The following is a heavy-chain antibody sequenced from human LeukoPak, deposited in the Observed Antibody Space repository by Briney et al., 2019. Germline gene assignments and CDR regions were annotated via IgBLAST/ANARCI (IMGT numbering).Heavy chain of an antibody. CDR2: IYYSGST. J-gene: IGHJ5*02. Sequence: PSETLSLTCAVYGGSFSGYYWSWIRQPPGKGLEWIGSIYYSGSTYYNPSLKSRVTISVDTSKNQFSLKLSSVTAADTAVYYCARAPLFDPWGQGTLVTVSS. D-gene: IGHD2-21*01. CDR1: GGSFSGYY. CDR3: ARAPLFDP. V-gene: IGHV4-34*01.